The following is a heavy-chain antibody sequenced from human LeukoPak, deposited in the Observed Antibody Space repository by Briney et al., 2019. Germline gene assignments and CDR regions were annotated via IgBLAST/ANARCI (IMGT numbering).Heavy chain of an antibody. CDR2: INAGNGNT. V-gene: IGHV1-3*01. J-gene: IGHJ4*02. Sequence: ASVKVSRKASGYTFTSYAMHWVRQAPGQRLEWMGWINAGNGNTKYSQKFQGRVTITRDTSASTAYMELGSLRSEDTAVYYCARGEKAVAAYDYWGQGTLVTVSS. CDR1: GYTFTSYA. D-gene: IGHD6-19*01. CDR3: ARGEKAVAAYDY.